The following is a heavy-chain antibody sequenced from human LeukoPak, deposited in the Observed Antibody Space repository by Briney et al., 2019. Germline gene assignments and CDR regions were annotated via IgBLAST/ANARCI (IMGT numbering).Heavy chain of an antibody. CDR1: GGSISSYY. CDR3: ARVFGGAN. J-gene: IGHJ4*02. V-gene: IGHV4-59*12. D-gene: IGHD3-10*02. Sequence: PSETLSLTCTVSGGSISSYYWSWIRQPPGKGLEWIGEIHHSGTTHYNPSLKTRVTISVDNSKNQFSLKLTSMTAADTAVYFCARVFGGANWGQGTLVTVSS. CDR2: IHHSGTT.